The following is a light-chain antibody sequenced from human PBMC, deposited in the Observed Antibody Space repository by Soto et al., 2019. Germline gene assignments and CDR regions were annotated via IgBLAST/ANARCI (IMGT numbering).Light chain of an antibody. J-gene: IGKJ4*01. CDR2: AAS. CDR1: QGINNY. V-gene: IGKV1-27*01. CDR3: QKFNSVPT. Sequence: DVQLTQSPSSLSASVGDRVTITCRASQGINNYLAWYQQKPGKVPNLLIYAASTLQSGVPFRFSGSGSGTDFTLIISSLRPEDAATYYCQKFNSVPTFGGGTKVEI.